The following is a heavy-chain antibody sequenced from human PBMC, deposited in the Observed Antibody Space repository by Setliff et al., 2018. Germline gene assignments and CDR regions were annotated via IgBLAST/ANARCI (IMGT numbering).Heavy chain of an antibody. V-gene: IGHV3-48*01. CDR1: GFTFSSYS. J-gene: IGHJ4*02. CDR3: AAVGSGYDRY. D-gene: IGHD5-12*01. CDR2: ISSSSTI. Sequence: GGSLRLSCAASGFTFSSYSMNWVRQAPGKGLEWVSYISSSSTIYYADSVKGRFTISRDNAKNSLYLQMNSLRVEDTAIYYCAAVGSGYDRYWGQGTQVTVSS.